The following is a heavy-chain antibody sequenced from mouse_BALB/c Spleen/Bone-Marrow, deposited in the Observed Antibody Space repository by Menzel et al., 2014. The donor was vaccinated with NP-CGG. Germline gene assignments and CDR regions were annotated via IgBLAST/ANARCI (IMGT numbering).Heavy chain of an antibody. V-gene: IGHV5-6-3*01. D-gene: IGHD2-4*01. CDR1: GFTFSSCG. CDR3: VRGKNYDHDY. Sequence: EVKLVESGGGLVQPGGSLKLSCAASGFTFSSCGMSWVRQTPDKRLELVATINSNGGSTYYPDSVKGRFTISRDNAKNTLYLQMSSLKSEDTAMYYCVRGKNYDHDYWGQGTTLTVSS. CDR2: INSNGGST. J-gene: IGHJ2*01.